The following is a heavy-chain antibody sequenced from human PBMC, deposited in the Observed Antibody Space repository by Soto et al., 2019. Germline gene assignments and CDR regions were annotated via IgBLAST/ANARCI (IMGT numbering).Heavy chain of an antibody. CDR2: IIPILGIA. CDR1: GGTFSSYT. Sequence: ASVKVSCKASGGTFSSYTISWVRQAPGQGLEWMGRIIPILGIANYAQKFQGRVTITADKSTSTAYMELSSLRSEDMAVYYCARVCSGGSCYPPNYYGMDVWGQGTTVTVSS. V-gene: IGHV1-69*02. J-gene: IGHJ6*02. CDR3: ARVCSGGSCYPPNYYGMDV. D-gene: IGHD2-15*01.